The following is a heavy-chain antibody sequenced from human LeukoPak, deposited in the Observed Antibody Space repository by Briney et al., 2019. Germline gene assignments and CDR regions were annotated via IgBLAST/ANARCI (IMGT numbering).Heavy chain of an antibody. D-gene: IGHD1-26*01. CDR2: IYTSGST. Sequence: SETLSLTCTVSGGSISSGSYYWSWIRQPAGKGLEWIGRIYTSGSTNYNPSLKSRVTISVDTSKNQFSLKLSSVTAADTAVYYCARGGGSYYMNYGMDVWGQGTTVTVSS. CDR1: GGSISSGSYY. J-gene: IGHJ6*02. CDR3: ARGGGSYYMNYGMDV. V-gene: IGHV4-61*02.